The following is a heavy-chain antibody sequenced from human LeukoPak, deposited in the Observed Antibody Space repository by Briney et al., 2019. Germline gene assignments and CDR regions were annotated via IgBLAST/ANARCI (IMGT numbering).Heavy chain of an antibody. Sequence: PSETLSLTCTVSGGSISSSSYYWGWIRQPPGKGLEWIGSIYYSGSTYYNPSLKSRVTISVDTSKNQFSLKLSSVTAADTAVYYCARRSSGHSRTFLGYWGQGTLVTVSS. V-gene: IGHV4-39*01. CDR3: ARRSSGHSRTFLGY. CDR1: GGSISSSSYY. D-gene: IGHD5-18*01. J-gene: IGHJ4*02. CDR2: IYYSGST.